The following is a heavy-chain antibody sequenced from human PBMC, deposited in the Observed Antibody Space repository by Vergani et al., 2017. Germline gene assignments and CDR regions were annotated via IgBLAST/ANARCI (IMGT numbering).Heavy chain of an antibody. V-gene: IGHV3-53*01. CDR1: GFTVSSNY. D-gene: IGHD3-22*01. CDR3: ARENYYDSSGYDY. Sequence: EVQLVESGGGLIQPGGSLRLSCAASGFTVSSNYMSWVRQAPGKGLEWVSVIYSGGSTYYADSGKGRFTISRDNSKNTLYLQMNSLRAEDTAVYYCARENYYDSSGYDYWGQGTLVTVSS. CDR2: IYSGGST. J-gene: IGHJ4*02.